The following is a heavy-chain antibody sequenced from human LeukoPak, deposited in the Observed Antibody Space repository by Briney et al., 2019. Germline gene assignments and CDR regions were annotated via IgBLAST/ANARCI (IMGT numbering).Heavy chain of an antibody. CDR2: INPSGGTT. V-gene: IGHV1-46*01. CDR3: AREEEGGAFVY. J-gene: IGHJ1*01. Sequence: ASVKVSCKASGYTFTSYYMHWVRQAPGQGLEWMGIINPSGGTTNRAQHFRGRLTVTRDTSTSTVYTELSSLRSEDTAVYYCAREEEGGAFVYWGQSTRLTVSS. D-gene: IGHD3-16*01. CDR1: GYTFTSYY.